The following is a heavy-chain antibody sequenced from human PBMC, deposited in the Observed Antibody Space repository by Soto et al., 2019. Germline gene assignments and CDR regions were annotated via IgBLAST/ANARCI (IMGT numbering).Heavy chain of an antibody. D-gene: IGHD6-13*01. V-gene: IGHV1-46*03. CDR1: GYTFTSYY. CDR2: INPSGGST. Sequence: QVQLVQSGAEVKKPGASVKVSCKASGYTFTSYYMHWVRQAPGQGLEWMGIINPSGGSTSYAQKFQGRVTMTRDTSTSTVYMELSSLRSEDTAVYYCARDRGIAAAPRGWGVWGQGTTVTVSS. J-gene: IGHJ6*02. CDR3: ARDRGIAAAPRGWGV.